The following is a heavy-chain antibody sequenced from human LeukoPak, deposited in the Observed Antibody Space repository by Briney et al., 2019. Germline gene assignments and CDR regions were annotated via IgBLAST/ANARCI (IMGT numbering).Heavy chain of an antibody. CDR1: GGSISSYY. D-gene: IGHD6-13*01. V-gene: IGHV4-59*01. CDR3: ARGAAGTGAADY. J-gene: IGHJ4*02. CDR2: IYYSGST. Sequence: SETLSLTCTVSGGSISSYYWSWIRQPPGKGLEWIGYIYYSGSTNYNPSLKSRVTISVDTSKNQFSLKLSSVTAADTAVYYCARGAAGTGAADYWGQGTLVTVSS.